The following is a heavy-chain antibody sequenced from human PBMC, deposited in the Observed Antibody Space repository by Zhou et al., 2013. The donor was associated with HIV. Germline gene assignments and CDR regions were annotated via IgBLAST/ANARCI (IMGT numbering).Heavy chain of an antibody. CDR1: GGSFSSFI. V-gene: IGHV1-69*05. Sequence: QVQLVQSGAEVKRPGSSVKVSCKASGGSFSSFIINWVRQAPGQGLEWMGGIIALSGTANYAQKFQGRVAITTDDSTTTAYMELSSLRSDDTAVYYCARSLRVTVAGDYYQYGMDVWGQGTTVTVSS. J-gene: IGHJ6*02. CDR2: IIALSGTA. CDR3: ARSLRVTVAGDYYQYGMDV. D-gene: IGHD6-19*01.